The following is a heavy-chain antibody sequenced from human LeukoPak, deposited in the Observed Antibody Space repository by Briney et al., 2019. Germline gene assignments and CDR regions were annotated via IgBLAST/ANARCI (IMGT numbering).Heavy chain of an antibody. J-gene: IGHJ6*03. CDR2: INPNSDGT. Sequence: ASVKVSCKTSGYTFTDYYIHWVRQAPGQGLEWMGWINPNSDGTDYAQKFQGRVTMSRDMSTSTVYMELNSLRSEDTAEYYCARGGHGYYMDVWGEGTTVTVSS. CDR3: ARGGHGYYMDV. V-gene: IGHV1-2*02. D-gene: IGHD2-15*01. CDR1: GYTFTDYY.